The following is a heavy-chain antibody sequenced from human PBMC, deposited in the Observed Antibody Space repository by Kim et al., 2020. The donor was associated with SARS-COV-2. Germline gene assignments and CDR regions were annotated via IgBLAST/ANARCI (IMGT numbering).Heavy chain of an antibody. J-gene: IGHJ2*01. CDR3: ARALGAL. V-gene: IGHV3-30*04. Sequence: GGSLRLSCEASGFNFNNFGMHWVRQAPGKGLEWGAVISYEGSKKYYIDSVKGRFTISRDNSTNTLYLQMNSLRVEDTAAYSCARALGALW. CDR2: ISYEGSKK. CDR1: GFNFNNFG.